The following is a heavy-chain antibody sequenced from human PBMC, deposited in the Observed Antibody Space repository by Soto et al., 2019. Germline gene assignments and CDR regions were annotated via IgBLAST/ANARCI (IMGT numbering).Heavy chain of an antibody. CDR1: GYSVTSSDYY. CDR3: APLSVSLSGPYGIHV. Sequence: SETLSLTCSVSGYSVTSSDYYWAWIRQPPGKGLEWIGSMFYSGLTYYNPSLKSRVTLSVDTSKNQLSVRLNSVTAADTAVYYCAPLSVSLSGPYGIHVWGQGTTVTVSS. D-gene: IGHD2-15*01. J-gene: IGHJ6*02. V-gene: IGHV4-39*01. CDR2: MFYSGLT.